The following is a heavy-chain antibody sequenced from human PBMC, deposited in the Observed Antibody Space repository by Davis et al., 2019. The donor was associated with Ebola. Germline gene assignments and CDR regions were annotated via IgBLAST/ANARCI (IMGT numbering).Heavy chain of an antibody. D-gene: IGHD3-3*01. CDR2: IYYSGST. CDR3: ARGLAYDFWSGYPRGWFDP. Sequence: SETLSLTCTVPGGSISSYYWSWIRQPPGKGLEWIGYIYYSGSTNYNPSLKSRVTISVDTSKNQFSLKLSSVTAADTAVYYCARGLAYDFWSGYPRGWFDPWGQGTLVTVSS. V-gene: IGHV4-59*12. J-gene: IGHJ5*02. CDR1: GGSISSYY.